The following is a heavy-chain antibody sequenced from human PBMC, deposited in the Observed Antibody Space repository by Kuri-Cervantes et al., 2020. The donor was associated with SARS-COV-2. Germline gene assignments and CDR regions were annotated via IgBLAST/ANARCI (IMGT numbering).Heavy chain of an antibody. V-gene: IGHV1-46*01. CDR2: TNPSGGGT. CDR1: GYIFTSYY. J-gene: IGHJ5*02. D-gene: IGHD2-2*02. Sequence: ASVKVSCKASGYIFTSYYIHWVRQAPGPGLDWVGVTNPSGGGTTYAQKFQGRVAMTRDTSTNTVFMELSSLRSEDTAVYYCARSSKGRPGYCSSTSCYIGGGWFDPWGQGTLVTVSS. CDR3: ARSSKGRPGYCSSTSCYIGGGWFDP.